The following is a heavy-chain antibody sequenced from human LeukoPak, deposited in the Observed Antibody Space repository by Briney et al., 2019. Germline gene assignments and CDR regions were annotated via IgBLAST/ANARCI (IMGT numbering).Heavy chain of an antibody. CDR1: GFTFSGSA. V-gene: IGHV3-73*01. D-gene: IGHD2-21*02. CDR3: TRDAPAYCGGDCYP. CDR2: IRSKANSYAT. Sequence: PGGSLRLSCAASGFTFSGSAMHWVRQASGKGLEWVGRIRSKANSYATAYAASVKGRFTISRDDSKNTAYLQMNSLKTEDTAVYYCTRDAPAYCGGDCYPWGQGTLVTVSS. J-gene: IGHJ5*02.